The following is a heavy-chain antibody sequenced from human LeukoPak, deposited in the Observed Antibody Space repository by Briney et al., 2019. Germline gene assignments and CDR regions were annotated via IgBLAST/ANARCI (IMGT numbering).Heavy chain of an antibody. CDR1: GFTFSSYW. D-gene: IGHD1-14*01. CDR3: AREREAGYAFDI. Sequence: PGGSLRLSCAASGFTFSSYWMHWVRQAPGKGLVWVSRINSDGSSTSYADSVKGRFTISRDNAKNMLYLQMNSLRAEDTAVYYCAREREAGYAFDIWGQGTMVTVSS. V-gene: IGHV3-74*01. J-gene: IGHJ3*02. CDR2: INSDGSST.